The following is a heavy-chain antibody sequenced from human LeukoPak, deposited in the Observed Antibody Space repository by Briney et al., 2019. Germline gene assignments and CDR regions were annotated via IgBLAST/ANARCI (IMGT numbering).Heavy chain of an antibody. V-gene: IGHV4-38-2*01. J-gene: IGHJ4*02. CDR3: ARHSGSYLQAFDY. CDR2: IYHSGGT. D-gene: IGHD1-26*01. CDR1: GYSISSGYY. Sequence: PSETRSLTCAVSGYSISSGYYWGWSRQPPGKGLEWIGSIYHSGGTYYNRSLKSRVTISGDTSKNQFSLKLSSVTAADTAVYYCARHSGSYLQAFDYWGQGTLVTVSS.